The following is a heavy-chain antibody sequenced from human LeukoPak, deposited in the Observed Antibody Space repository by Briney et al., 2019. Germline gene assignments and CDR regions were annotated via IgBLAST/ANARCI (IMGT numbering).Heavy chain of an antibody. Sequence: PSETLSLTCAVYGGSFSGYYWSWIRQPPGKGLEWIGEINHSGSTNYNPSLKSRVTISVDTSKNQFSLKLSSVTAADTAVYYCARGGRVVGRYYYYYYMDVWGKGTTVTISS. CDR3: ARGGRVVGRYYYYYYMDV. J-gene: IGHJ6*03. D-gene: IGHD2-21*01. CDR1: GGSFSGYY. V-gene: IGHV4-34*01. CDR2: INHSGST.